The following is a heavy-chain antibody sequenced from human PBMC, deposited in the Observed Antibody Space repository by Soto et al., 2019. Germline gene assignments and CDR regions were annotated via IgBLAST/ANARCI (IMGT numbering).Heavy chain of an antibody. J-gene: IGHJ2*01. CDR3: ARDGFCRAGTGFDWYVDL. Sequence: QVQLQESGPGLVKPSETLSLTCTVSGGSITNYYWSWSWIRQPPGKGLEWIGYIYHSGTTSYNPALTSRVTIAVDTAKYQFSLKLNSVTAADTAVYYCARDGFCRAGTGFDWYVDLWGRGTLVTVSS. CDR1: GGSITNYY. D-gene: IGHD2-15*01. CDR2: IYHSGTT. V-gene: IGHV4-59*01.